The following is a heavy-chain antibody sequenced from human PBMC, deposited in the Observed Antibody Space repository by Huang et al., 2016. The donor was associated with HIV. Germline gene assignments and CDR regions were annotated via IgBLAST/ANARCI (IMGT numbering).Heavy chain of an antibody. D-gene: IGHD6-19*01. CDR3: ARQDTSGWYADPYYFDY. CDR1: GGSISTSGYY. Sequence: QLQLQESGPGLVKPSETLSLTCTVSGGSISTSGYYWGWIRQPPGKGLEWIGSIYYSGGTSYHPSLKSRVSVAVDTSKGQCSLKLSSVTAADTAVYYCARQDTSGWYADPYYFDYWGQGTLVTVSS. V-gene: IGHV4-39*01. J-gene: IGHJ4*02. CDR2: IYYSGGT.